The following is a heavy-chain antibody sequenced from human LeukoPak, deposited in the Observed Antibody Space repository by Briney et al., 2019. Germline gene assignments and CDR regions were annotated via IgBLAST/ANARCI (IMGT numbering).Heavy chain of an antibody. D-gene: IGHD3-22*01. V-gene: IGHV3-23*01. CDR1: GFTFSSYG. J-gene: IGHJ3*02. Sequence: GGTLRLSCAASGFTFSSYGMSWVRQAPGKGLGWVSAISGSGVGTYYADSVKGRFTISRDNSKNLLYLQMNSLRAEDTALYYCAKAGGSGYYNDAFDIWGQGTMVTVSS. CDR3: AKAGGSGYYNDAFDI. CDR2: ISGSGVGT.